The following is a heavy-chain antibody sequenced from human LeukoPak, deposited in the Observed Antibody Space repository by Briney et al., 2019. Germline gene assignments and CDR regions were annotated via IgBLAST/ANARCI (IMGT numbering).Heavy chain of an antibody. CDR3: ARGLIAARQYYYGMDV. CDR1: GGSISSYY. D-gene: IGHD6-6*01. CDR2: IYYSGST. V-gene: IGHV4-59*01. Sequence: ESSETLSLTCTVSGGSISSYYWSWIRQPPGKGLEWIGYIYYSGSTNYNPCLKSRVTISVDTSKNQFSLKLSSVTAADTAVYYCARGLIAARQYYYGMDVWGQGTTVTVSS. J-gene: IGHJ6*02.